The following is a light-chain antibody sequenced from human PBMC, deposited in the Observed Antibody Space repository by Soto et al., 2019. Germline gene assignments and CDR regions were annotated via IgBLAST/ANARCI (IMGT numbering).Light chain of an antibody. CDR3: QQYNNWLT. V-gene: IGKV3-15*01. CDR2: CAS. CDR1: ESVGSN. Sequence: EVGMTQSPATLSVFPGERVTLSCRASESVGSNLAWYQQKPGQAPRLLIYCASTRATGVPARFSGSGSGTEFTLTISSLQSEDFALYYCQQYNNWLTFGGGTKVEIE. J-gene: IGKJ4*01.